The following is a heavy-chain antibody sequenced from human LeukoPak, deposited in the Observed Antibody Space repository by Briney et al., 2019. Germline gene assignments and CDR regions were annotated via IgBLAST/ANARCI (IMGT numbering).Heavy chain of an antibody. Sequence: APVKVSCKASGGTFSSYAISWVRQAPGQGLEWMGGIIPIFGTANYAQKFQGRVTITADESTSTAYMELSSLGSEDTAVYYCARESAYSSSWRRFDYWGQGTLVTVSS. CDR3: ARESAYSSSWRRFDY. D-gene: IGHD6-13*01. V-gene: IGHV1-69*13. CDR1: GGTFSSYA. CDR2: IIPIFGTA. J-gene: IGHJ4*02.